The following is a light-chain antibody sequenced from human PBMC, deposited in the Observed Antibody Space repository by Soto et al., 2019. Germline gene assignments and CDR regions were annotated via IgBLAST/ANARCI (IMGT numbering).Light chain of an antibody. J-gene: IGLJ1*01. CDR1: SSNIESND. CDR3: GTWDSSLIAL. V-gene: IGLV1-51*02. CDR2: QNS. Sequence: QSVLTHPPSVSAAPGQKVTISCSGNSSNIESNDVSWNQQLPGKAPKLLIYQNSQRPSGIPDRFSGSKSGTSATLGITGLQTGDESDYYCGTWDSSLIALFGTGTKVAVL.